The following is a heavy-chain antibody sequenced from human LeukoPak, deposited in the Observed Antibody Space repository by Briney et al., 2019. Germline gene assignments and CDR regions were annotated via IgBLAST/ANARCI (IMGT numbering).Heavy chain of an antibody. J-gene: IGHJ6*03. CDR2: INSDGSST. CDR3: ARGELFYQYYYYYYMDV. V-gene: IGHV3-74*01. Sequence: PGGSLRLSCAASGFTFSSYWMHWVRQAPGKGLVWVSRINSDGSSTSYADSVKGRFTISRDNAKNTLYLQMNSLRAEDTAVYYCARGELFYQYYYYYYMDVWGKGTTVTVS. D-gene: IGHD1-7*01. CDR1: GFTFSSYW.